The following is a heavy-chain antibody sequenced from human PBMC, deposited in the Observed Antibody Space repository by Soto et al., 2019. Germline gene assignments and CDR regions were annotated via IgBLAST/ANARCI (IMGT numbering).Heavy chain of an antibody. Sequence: AGGSLRLSCAASGFTFSSYGMHWVRQAPGKGLEWVAVIWYDGSNKYYADSVKGRFTISRDNSKNTLYLQMNSLRAEDTAVYYCAKGRYYYDSSGYYHYWGQGTLVTVSS. CDR1: GFTFSSYG. CDR2: IWYDGSNK. J-gene: IGHJ4*02. D-gene: IGHD3-22*01. V-gene: IGHV3-33*06. CDR3: AKGRYYYDSSGYYHY.